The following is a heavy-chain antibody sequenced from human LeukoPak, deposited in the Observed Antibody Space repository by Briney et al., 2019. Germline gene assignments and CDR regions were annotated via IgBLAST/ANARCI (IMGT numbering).Heavy chain of an antibody. J-gene: IGHJ4*02. CDR1: GFTFSSYS. CDR3: ATPGTNALFLDY. Sequence: GGSLRLSCAASGFTFSSYSMSWVRQAPGKGLEWVSVIYSGGSTYYADSVKGRFTISRDNSKNTLYPQMNSLRAEDTAVYYCATPGTNALFLDYWGQGTLVTVSS. V-gene: IGHV3-66*01. CDR2: IYSGGST. D-gene: IGHD1-7*01.